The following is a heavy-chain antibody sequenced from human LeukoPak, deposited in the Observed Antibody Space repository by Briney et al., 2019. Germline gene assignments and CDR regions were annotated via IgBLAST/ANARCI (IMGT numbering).Heavy chain of an antibody. Sequence: LSGGSLRLSCAASEFTFSISAMNWVRQAPGKGLEWVSTITYNADTTYYADSVKGRFTISRDNSRNTLYLQMNNLRAEDTAVYYCARRLVVAATPYYYYGMDVWGQGTTVTVSS. J-gene: IGHJ6*02. CDR3: ARRLVVAATPYYYYGMDV. CDR1: EFTFSISA. CDR2: ITYNADTT. D-gene: IGHD2-15*01. V-gene: IGHV3-23*01.